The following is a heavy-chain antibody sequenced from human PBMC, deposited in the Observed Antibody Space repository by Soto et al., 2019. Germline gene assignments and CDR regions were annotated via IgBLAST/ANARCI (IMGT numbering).Heavy chain of an antibody. CDR2: IYYSGST. D-gene: IGHD2-8*01. Sequence: QMQLQESGPGLVKPSETLSLTCTVSGVSVSSGSYYWTWIRQPPGKGLEWIGYIYYSGSTNYNPSLKSRITISLDTSNNHFSLKLNSVTTADTALYYCAREIMGRRNGVDVWGQGTTVIVSS. J-gene: IGHJ6*02. CDR3: AREIMGRRNGVDV. V-gene: IGHV4-61*03. CDR1: GVSVSSGSYY.